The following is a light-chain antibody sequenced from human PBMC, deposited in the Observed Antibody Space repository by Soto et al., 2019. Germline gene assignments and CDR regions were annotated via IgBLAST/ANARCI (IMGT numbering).Light chain of an antibody. CDR3: QQYGSSPIT. CDR2: GAS. V-gene: IGKV3-20*01. Sequence: EIVLTQSPGTLSLSPGERATLSCRASQSVSINFLAWYQQKPGQAPRLLIYGASSRATAIPDRFSGSGSGTDFTLTISRLEPEDFAVYYCQQYGSSPITFGQGTRLEIK. CDR1: QSVSINF. J-gene: IGKJ5*01.